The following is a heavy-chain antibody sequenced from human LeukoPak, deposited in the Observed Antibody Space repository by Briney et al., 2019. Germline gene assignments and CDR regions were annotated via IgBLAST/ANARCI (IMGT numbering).Heavy chain of an antibody. CDR1: GFSFSSNY. D-gene: IGHD3-22*01. J-gene: IGHJ4*02. V-gene: IGHV3-53*01. CDR2: IYSGGST. CDR3: ARGPRYDSSGYPLDY. Sequence: GGSLRLSCAASGFSFSSNYMSWVRQAPGKGLEWVSLIYSGGSTYYADSVKGRFTISRDNSKNTLYLQMNSLRVEDTAVYYCARGPRYDSSGYPLDYWGQGALVTVSS.